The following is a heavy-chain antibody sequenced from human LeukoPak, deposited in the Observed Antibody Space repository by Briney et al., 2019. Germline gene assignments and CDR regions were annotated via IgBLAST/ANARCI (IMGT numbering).Heavy chain of an antibody. Sequence: ASVMVSCKASGYTFTTFGINWVRQAPGQGLEWMGWISTYDGGTNYAQKFRDRVTMLRDTSTSTAYMELRSLRSDDTAVYYCARDQPRRGPGNHDNWGQGTLVTVSS. D-gene: IGHD1-26*01. CDR2: ISTYDGGT. CDR3: ARDQPRRGPGNHDN. J-gene: IGHJ4*02. V-gene: IGHV1-18*01. CDR1: GYTFTTFG.